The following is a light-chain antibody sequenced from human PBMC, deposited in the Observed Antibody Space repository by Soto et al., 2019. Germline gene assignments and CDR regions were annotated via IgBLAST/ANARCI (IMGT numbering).Light chain of an antibody. J-gene: IGKJ2*01. CDR3: HKYYTTPQT. CDR1: QSVLDNSTNKSY. Sequence: VLTQSPSSLAVSLGERATGNCRSSQSVLDNSTNKSYLAWYQKKPGHPPKLLVQLASVREAGVPDRFSGGGYGTDFTLTIISLLAEDVAVYYCHKYYTTPQTFGQGTQLEIK. V-gene: IGKV4-1*01. CDR2: LAS.